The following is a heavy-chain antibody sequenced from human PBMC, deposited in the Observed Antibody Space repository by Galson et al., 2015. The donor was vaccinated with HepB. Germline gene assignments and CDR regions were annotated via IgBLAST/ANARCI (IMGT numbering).Heavy chain of an antibody. D-gene: IGHD6-13*01. Sequence: SLRLSCAASGFTFSSYSMNWVRQAPGKGLEWVSYISSSSGTIYYADSVKGRFTISRDNAKNSLYLQVNSLRDEDTAVYYCARTKYSSSPNWLDPWGQGTLVTVSS. CDR1: GFTFSSYS. CDR2: ISSSSGTI. V-gene: IGHV3-48*02. J-gene: IGHJ5*02. CDR3: ARTKYSSSPNWLDP.